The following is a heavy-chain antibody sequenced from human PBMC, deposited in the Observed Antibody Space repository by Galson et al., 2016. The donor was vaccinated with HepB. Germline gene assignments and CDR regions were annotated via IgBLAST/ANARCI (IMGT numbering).Heavy chain of an antibody. CDR2: INAGNGNT. CDR3: TILMRARVI. V-gene: IGHV1-3*01. J-gene: IGHJ1*01. Sequence: SVKVSCKASGYIFTSYAMHWVRQAPGQRPEWMGWINAGNGNTQYSQQFQDRITFTGDTSANTGYMELSSLRSEDTAVYYCTILMRARVIWGQGTLVTVSS. D-gene: IGHD2-21*01. CDR1: GYIFTSYA.